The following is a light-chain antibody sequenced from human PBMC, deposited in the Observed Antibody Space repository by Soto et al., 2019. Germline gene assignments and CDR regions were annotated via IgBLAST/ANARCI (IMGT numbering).Light chain of an antibody. V-gene: IGKV3-11*01. J-gene: IGKJ5*01. CDR1: QSISYY. Sequence: EIVLTQSPATLSLSPGERATLSCRASQSISYYLAWYQQKPGQAPRLLIYDGSNRATGIPARFSGSGSGTDFTLTISSLEPEDFAVYHCQQRDSWITFGQGTRLEIK. CDR3: QQRDSWIT. CDR2: DGS.